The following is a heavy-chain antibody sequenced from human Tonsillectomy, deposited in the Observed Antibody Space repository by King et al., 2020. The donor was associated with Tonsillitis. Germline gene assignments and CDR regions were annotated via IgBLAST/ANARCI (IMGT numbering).Heavy chain of an antibody. CDR3: ARGNYYYYYYMDV. CDR1: GFTFSDYY. Sequence: QLQLVQSGGGLVKPGGSLRLSCAASGFTFSDYYMTWIRQAPGKGLEWVSYISYNNNYTNYVDSVKGRFTISRDNAKNSVYLQMNSLRAEDTAVYYCARGNYYYYYYMDVWGKGTTVTVSS. J-gene: IGHJ6*03. V-gene: IGHV3-11*05. CDR2: ISYNNNYT.